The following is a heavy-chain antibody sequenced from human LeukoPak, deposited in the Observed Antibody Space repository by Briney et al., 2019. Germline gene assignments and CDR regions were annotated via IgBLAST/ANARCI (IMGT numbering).Heavy chain of an antibody. J-gene: IGHJ4*02. D-gene: IGHD3-16*02. Sequence: SETLSLTCTVSGGSISSGGYYWSWIRRHPGKGLEWIGYIYYSGGTYYDPSLKSRVTISVDTSKNQFSLKLSSVTAADTAVYYCARETPPSNPYFTFGGVIGIDYWGQGTLVTVSS. V-gene: IGHV4-31*03. CDR3: ARETPPSNPYFTFGGVIGIDY. CDR1: GGSISSGGYY. CDR2: IYYSGGT.